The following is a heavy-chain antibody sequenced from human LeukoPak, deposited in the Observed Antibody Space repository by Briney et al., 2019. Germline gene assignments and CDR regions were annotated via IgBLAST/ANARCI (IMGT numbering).Heavy chain of an antibody. Sequence: ASVKVSCKASGYTFTGYYMHWGRQAPGQGLEWMGWINPNSGGTNYAQKFQGRVTMTRDTSISTAYMELSRLRSDDTAVYYCARVAFDWSSPYYYYMDVWGKGPTVTVSS. CDR3: ARVAFDWSSPYYYYMDV. D-gene: IGHD3-9*01. CDR2: INPNSGGT. CDR1: GYTFTGYY. V-gene: IGHV1-2*02. J-gene: IGHJ6*03.